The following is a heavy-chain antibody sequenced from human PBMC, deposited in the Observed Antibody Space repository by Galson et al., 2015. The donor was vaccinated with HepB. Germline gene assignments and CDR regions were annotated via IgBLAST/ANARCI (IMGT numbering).Heavy chain of an antibody. J-gene: IGHJ6*02. CDR3: ARDRTPVSGYSYGYLYYYGMDV. CDR1: GYTFTSYA. CDR2: INAGNGNT. D-gene: IGHD5-18*01. Sequence: SVKVSCKASGYTFTSYAMHWVRQAPGQRLEWMGWINAGNGNTKYSQKFQGRVTITRDTSASTAYMELSSLRSEDTAVFYCARDRTPVSGYSYGYLYYYGMDVWGQGTTVTVSS. V-gene: IGHV1-3*01.